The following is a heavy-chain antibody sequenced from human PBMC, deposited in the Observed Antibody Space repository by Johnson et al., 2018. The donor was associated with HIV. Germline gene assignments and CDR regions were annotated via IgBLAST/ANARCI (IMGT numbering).Heavy chain of an antibody. Sequence: VQLVESGGDLVQPGGSLRLSCAASGFTFSSYAMSWVRQAPGKGLEWVSAISGSAGDTYYADSLKGRFTISREDAKNSLYLQMNSLRAGDTAVYYCARGGSHITIFGVDINMGAFDIWGQGTLVTVSS. CDR2: ISGSAGDT. D-gene: IGHD3-3*01. J-gene: IGHJ3*02. CDR1: GFTFSSYA. V-gene: IGHV3-23*04. CDR3: ARGGSHITIFGVDINMGAFDI.